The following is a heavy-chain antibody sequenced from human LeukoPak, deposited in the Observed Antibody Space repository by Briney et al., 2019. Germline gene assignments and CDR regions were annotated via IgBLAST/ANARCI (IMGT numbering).Heavy chain of an antibody. CDR2: IYYSGST. J-gene: IGHJ4*02. Sequence: SETLSLTCTVSGGSISSYYWSWIRQPPGKGLEWIGYIYYSGSTNYNPSLKSRVTISVDTSKNQFSLKLSSVTAADTAVYYCARRNREFDYWGQGTLVTVSS. CDR1: GGSISSYY. D-gene: IGHD5-24*01. V-gene: IGHV4-59*01. CDR3: ARRNREFDY.